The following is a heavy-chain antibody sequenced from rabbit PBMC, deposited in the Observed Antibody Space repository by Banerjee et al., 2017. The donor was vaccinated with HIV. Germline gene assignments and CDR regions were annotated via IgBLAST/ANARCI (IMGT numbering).Heavy chain of an antibody. CDR3: ARDLAGAIGWNFNL. CDR2: INTSSGNT. D-gene: IGHD4-1*01. V-gene: IGHV1S45*01. J-gene: IGHJ4*01. CDR1: GFSFSNKYV. Sequence: QEQLEESGGDLVKPEGSLTLTCTASGFSFSNKYVMCWVRQAPGKGLELIACINTSSGNTVYASWAKGRFTISKTSSTTVTLQMTSLTAADTATYFCARDLAGAIGWNFNLWGPGTLVTVS.